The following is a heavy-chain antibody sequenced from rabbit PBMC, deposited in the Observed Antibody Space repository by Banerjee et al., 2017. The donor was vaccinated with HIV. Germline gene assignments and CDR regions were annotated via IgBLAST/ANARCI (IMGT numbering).Heavy chain of an antibody. CDR2: IYTGSSGST. V-gene: IGHV1S45*01. D-gene: IGHD4-2*01. J-gene: IGHJ4*01. Sequence: QEQLEESGGDLVKPEGSLTLTCTASGFTISSSYWICWVRQAPGKGLEWIACIYTGSSGSTFYASWAKGRFTISKTSSTTVSLQMTSLTAADTATYFCARDAGYAGSNLWGPGTLVTVS. CDR1: GFTISSSYW. CDR3: ARDAGYAGSNL.